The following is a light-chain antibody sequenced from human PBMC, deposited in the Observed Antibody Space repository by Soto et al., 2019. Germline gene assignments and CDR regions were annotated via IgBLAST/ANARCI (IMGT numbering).Light chain of an antibody. CDR1: QSISSY. V-gene: IGKV1-39*01. CDR3: QQSYSTPYT. Sequence: DIQLTQSPSSLSASVGDRVTITCRASQSISSYLNWYQQKPGKAPKLLLYAAASLQSGVPSRFSCSGSRTDFTLTISSLQPEDFATYYCQQSYSTPYTFGQGTKLEIK. CDR2: AAA. J-gene: IGKJ2*01.